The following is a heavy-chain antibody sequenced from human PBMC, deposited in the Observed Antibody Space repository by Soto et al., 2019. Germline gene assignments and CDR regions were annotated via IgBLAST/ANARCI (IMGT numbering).Heavy chain of an antibody. D-gene: IGHD3-22*01. Sequence: PGESLKISCKGSGYSFTSYWIGWVRQMPGKGLEWMGIIYPGDSDTRYSPSFQGQVTISADKSISTAYLQWSSLKASDTAMYYCARLYYYDSSGYYYYYYYYGMDVWGQGTTVTVSS. CDR2: IYPGDSDT. J-gene: IGHJ6*02. CDR3: ARLYYYDSSGYYYYYYYYGMDV. V-gene: IGHV5-51*01. CDR1: GYSFTSYW.